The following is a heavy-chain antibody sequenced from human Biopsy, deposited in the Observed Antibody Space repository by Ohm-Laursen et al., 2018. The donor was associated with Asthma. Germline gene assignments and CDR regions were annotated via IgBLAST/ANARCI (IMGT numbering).Heavy chain of an antibody. J-gene: IGHJ5*02. CDR3: ALSQDSGFDDHSPSWFDP. Sequence: PTQTLTLTGTFSGFSLRTPGVGVGWIRQSPGKALEWLALIYWDDYNLFGPSLKRRLTITKDPSKNQVVLTMTKMDPVDSGTYYCALSQDSGFDDHSPSWFDPWGQGTLVTVSS. V-gene: IGHV2-5*05. CDR1: GFSLRTPGVG. D-gene: IGHD3-9*01. CDR2: IYWDDYN.